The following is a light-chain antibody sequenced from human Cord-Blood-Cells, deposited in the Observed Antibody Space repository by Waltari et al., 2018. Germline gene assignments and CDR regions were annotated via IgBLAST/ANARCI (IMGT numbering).Light chain of an antibody. CDR1: SSDVGGYNY. CDR3: SSYTSSSLA. Sequence: QSALTQPASVSGSPGQSITISCTGTSSDVGGYNYVSWYQQHPGKAPKLMIYEVSNRPSGVSNRFSGSKSGNTASLTISWLQAEDEADYYCSSYTSSSLAFGGGTKLTVL. J-gene: IGLJ2*01. CDR2: EVS. V-gene: IGLV2-14*01.